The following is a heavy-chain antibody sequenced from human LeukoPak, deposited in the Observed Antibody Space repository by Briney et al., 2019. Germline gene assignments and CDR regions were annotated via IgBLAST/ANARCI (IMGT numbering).Heavy chain of an antibody. Sequence: SETLSLTCAVSGGSISSSNWWSWVRQPPGKGLEWIGEIYHSGSTNYNPSLKSRVTISVDKSKNQFSLNLSSVTAADTAVYYCASKDYSGHRSFDYWGQGTLVTVSS. J-gene: IGHJ4*02. CDR2: IYHSGST. CDR1: GGSISSSNW. V-gene: IGHV4-4*02. D-gene: IGHD4-23*01. CDR3: ASKDYSGHRSFDY.